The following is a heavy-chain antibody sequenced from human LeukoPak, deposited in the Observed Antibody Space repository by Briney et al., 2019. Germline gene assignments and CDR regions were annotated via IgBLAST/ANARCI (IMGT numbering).Heavy chain of an antibody. V-gene: IGHV4-39*07. D-gene: IGHD3-22*01. Sequence: SETLSLTCTVSGGSISGSSRSSYYWGWIRQPPGKGLEWIGEIYHSGSTNYNPSLKSRVTISVDKSKNQFSLKLSSVAAADTAVYYCARAQYYDSSGLVDTRGWYFDLWGRGTLVTVSS. CDR1: GGSISGSSRSSYY. J-gene: IGHJ2*01. CDR3: ARAQYYDSSGLVDTRGWYFDL. CDR2: IYHSGST.